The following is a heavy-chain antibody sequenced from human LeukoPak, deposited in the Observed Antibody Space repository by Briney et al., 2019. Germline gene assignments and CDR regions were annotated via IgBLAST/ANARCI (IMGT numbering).Heavy chain of an antibody. CDR3: ARDPVAGTGEGY. D-gene: IGHD6-19*01. CDR1: GGSISSSSYY. V-gene: IGHV4-39*07. CDR2: IYYSGST. Sequence: SETLSLTCSVSGGSISSSSYYWGRIPQPPGKGLEWIGSIYYSGSTYYNPSLKSRVTISVDTSKNQFSLKLSSVTAADTAVYYCARDPVAGTGEGYWGQGTLVTVSS. J-gene: IGHJ4*02.